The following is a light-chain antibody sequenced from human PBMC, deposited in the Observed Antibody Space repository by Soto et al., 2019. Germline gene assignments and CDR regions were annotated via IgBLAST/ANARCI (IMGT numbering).Light chain of an antibody. V-gene: IGKV1-39*01. CDR1: QSVATY. CDR2: AAS. CDR3: QQTFSVPPT. Sequence: DIQMTQSPSSLSASVGDNVTITCRASQSVATYLNWYQQKSGRAPKLLICAASTLQSGVPSRFSGSGSGVDFTLNVSNLQPGDFATYYCQQTFSVPPTFGGGTKVELK. J-gene: IGKJ4*01.